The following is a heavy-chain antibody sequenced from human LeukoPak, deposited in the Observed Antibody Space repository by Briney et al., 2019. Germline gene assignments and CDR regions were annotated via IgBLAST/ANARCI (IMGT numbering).Heavy chain of an antibody. Sequence: GGSLRLSCAASGFTFRSYGMSWVRQTPGKGLEWVSAISSSGGSTYYADSVKGRFTISRDNSKNTLFLQMSSLRAEDTAVYYCAKEPIVAVNGPVWGIGTTVTISS. CDR2: ISSSGGST. CDR3: AKEPIVAVNGPV. J-gene: IGHJ6*04. CDR1: GFTFRSYG. D-gene: IGHD6-13*01. V-gene: IGHV3-23*01.